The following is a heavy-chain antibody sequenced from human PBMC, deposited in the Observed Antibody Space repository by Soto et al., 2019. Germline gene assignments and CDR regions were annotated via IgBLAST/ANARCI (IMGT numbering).Heavy chain of an antibody. D-gene: IGHD5-12*01. CDR1: GFTFSSYA. Sequence: GGSLRLSCAASGFTFSSYAMSWVRQAPGKGLEWVSAISGSGGSTYYADSVKGRFTISRDNSKNTLDLQMNSLRAEDTAVYYCATNHVGYSGHDPDDYYYYGMDVLGQGTTVTVSS. J-gene: IGHJ6*02. CDR2: ISGSGGST. CDR3: ATNHVGYSGHDPDDYYYYGMDV. V-gene: IGHV3-23*01.